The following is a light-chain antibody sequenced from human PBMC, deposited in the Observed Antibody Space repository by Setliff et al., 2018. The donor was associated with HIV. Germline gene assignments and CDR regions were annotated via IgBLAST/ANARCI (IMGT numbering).Light chain of an antibody. Sequence: QSVLTQPASVSGSPGQSITISCTGTSSDVGGYNYVSWYQQHPGTAPKLMIYEVSNRPSGVSNRFSGSKSDNTASLTISGLQTEDEADYYCCSFTDTTTGWVFGGGTKVTVL. CDR1: SSDVGGYNY. CDR2: EVS. CDR3: CSFTDTTTGWV. V-gene: IGLV2-14*01. J-gene: IGLJ3*02.